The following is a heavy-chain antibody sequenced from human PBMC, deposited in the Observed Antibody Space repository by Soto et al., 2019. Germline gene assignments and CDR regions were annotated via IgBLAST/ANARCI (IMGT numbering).Heavy chain of an antibody. CDR3: ATVGTGSYNWFDP. D-gene: IGHD1-26*01. CDR1: GFTFSSYW. J-gene: IGHJ5*02. Sequence: GGSLRLSCAASGFTFSSYWMHWVRQAPGKGLVWVSRINSDGTTTTYADPVKGRFTISRDNAKNTVYLQMNSLRAEATAVYYCATVGTGSYNWFDPWGRGTLVTVAS. V-gene: IGHV3-74*01. CDR2: INSDGTTT.